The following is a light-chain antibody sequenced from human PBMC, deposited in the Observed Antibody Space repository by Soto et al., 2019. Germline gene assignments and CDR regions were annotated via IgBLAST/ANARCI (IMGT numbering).Light chain of an antibody. CDR3: QQYENLPT. CDR2: DAS. Sequence: DIQITQCPSSLYASVGDRVTITCQASQSINNDLGWYQQKPGRAPKRLIYDASNLEAGVPSRFRGSGSGTDFTFTISRLKPEDIATYYCQQYENLPTFGQGTRLEIK. J-gene: IGKJ5*01. V-gene: IGKV1-33*01. CDR1: QSINND.